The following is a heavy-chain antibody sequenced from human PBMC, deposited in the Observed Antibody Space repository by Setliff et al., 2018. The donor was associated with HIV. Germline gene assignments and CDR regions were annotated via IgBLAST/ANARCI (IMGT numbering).Heavy chain of an antibody. CDR3: ANYPAGVGAYYFDY. CDR2: IKQDGSEK. D-gene: IGHD1-26*01. CDR1: GFTFSNFW. V-gene: IGHV3-7*03. Sequence: GGSLRLSCAASGFTFSNFWMHWVRQAPGKGLEWVANIKQDGSEKYYVDSVKGRFTITRDNSKNTLYLQMNSLRAEDTAVYYCANYPAGVGAYYFDYWGQGPLVTVSS. J-gene: IGHJ4*02.